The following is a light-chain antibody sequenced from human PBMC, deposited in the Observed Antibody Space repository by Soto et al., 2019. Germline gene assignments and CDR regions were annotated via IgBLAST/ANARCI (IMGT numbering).Light chain of an antibody. CDR1: SSEVGGYNY. V-gene: IGLV2-14*01. Sequence: QSVLTQPASVSGSPGQSITISCTGTSSEVGGYNYVSWYQQHPGKAPKLMIYDVSNRPSGVSNRFSGSKSGNTASLTISWLQAEDEADYYCSSYTSSSTGVFGTGTKVTVL. CDR3: SSYTSSSTGV. J-gene: IGLJ1*01. CDR2: DVS.